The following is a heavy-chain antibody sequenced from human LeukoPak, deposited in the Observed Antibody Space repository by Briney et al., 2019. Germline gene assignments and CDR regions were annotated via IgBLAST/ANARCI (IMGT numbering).Heavy chain of an antibody. CDR2: MNPNSGNT. Sequence: ASVTVSCTASGYTFTIYDINWVRQATGQGLEWMGWMNPNSGNTGYAQKFQGRVTMTRNTSISTAYMELSSLRSEDTAVYYCARARGSYFDYWGQGTLVTVSS. CDR1: GYTFTIYD. J-gene: IGHJ4*02. CDR3: ARARGSYFDY. V-gene: IGHV1-8*01. D-gene: IGHD1-26*01.